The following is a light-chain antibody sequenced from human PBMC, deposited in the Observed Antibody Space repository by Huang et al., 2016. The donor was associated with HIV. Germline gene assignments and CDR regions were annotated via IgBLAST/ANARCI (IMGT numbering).Light chain of an antibody. CDR1: QPINNY. CDR3: QQRGNLLT. V-gene: IGKV3-11*01. CDR2: DAS. J-gene: IGKJ4*01. Sequence: EIVLTQSPATLSLSPGERATLSCKASQPINNYLGWYQLNPGRAPRLLIYDASNRAPGIPARFSGSGSGTDFTLTVSGLEPEDSAVYYCQQRGNLLTFGGGTKVEIK.